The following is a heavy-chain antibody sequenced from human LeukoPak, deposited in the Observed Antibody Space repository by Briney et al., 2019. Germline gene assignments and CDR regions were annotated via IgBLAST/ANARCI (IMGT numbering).Heavy chain of an antibody. J-gene: IGHJ4*02. V-gene: IGHV4-59*02. CDR1: GGSVSNYY. CDR2: VFYSGST. CDR3: ARVLPSRSYDSGGGFDY. Sequence: SETLSLTCTVSGGSVSNYYWSWIRQSPGKGLEWIGYVFYSGSTNYNPSLKSRVTISVDTSKNQFSLKLSSVTAADTAVYYCARVLPSRSYDSGGGFDYWGQGTLVTVSS. D-gene: IGHD3-22*01.